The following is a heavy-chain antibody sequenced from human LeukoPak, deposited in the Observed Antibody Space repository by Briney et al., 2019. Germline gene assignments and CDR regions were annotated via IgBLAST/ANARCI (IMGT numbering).Heavy chain of an antibody. D-gene: IGHD4-17*01. J-gene: IGHJ4*02. CDR3: ARSTYGDSDY. CDR2: VNHSGTA. Sequence: SETLSRTCAVSGGPFSAYYLSWIRQPPRKGREWIGEVNHSGTANYTPSLESRVTLSVDTSKNQFSLNLSSVTAADTAVYYCARSTYGDSDYWGQGTLVTVSS. V-gene: IGHV4-34*01. CDR1: GGPFSAYY.